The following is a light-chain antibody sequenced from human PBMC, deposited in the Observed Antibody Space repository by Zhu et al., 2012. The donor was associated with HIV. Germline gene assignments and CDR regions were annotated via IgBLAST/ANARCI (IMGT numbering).Light chain of an antibody. CDR3: QHLTLYPT. V-gene: IGKV1-9*01. J-gene: IGKJ4*01. CDR2: GAS. Sequence: DIQLTQSPSFLSASVGDRVTITCRASQGISNHLAWYHQKKPGKAPKLLIYGASVLQSGVPSRFSGSGSGTEFTLTISSLQPEDFATYFCQHLTLYPTFGGGSKVEIK. CDR1: QGISNH.